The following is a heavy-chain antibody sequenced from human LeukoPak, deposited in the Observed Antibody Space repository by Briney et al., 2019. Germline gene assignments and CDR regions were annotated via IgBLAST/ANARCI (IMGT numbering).Heavy chain of an antibody. CDR2: IIPIFGTT. D-gene: IGHD2-2*01. J-gene: IGHJ5*02. CDR3: ARVVTPKYCSSTSCYWKGWFDP. V-gene: IGHV1-69*13. Sequence: RASVKVSCKASGGTVRRFGISWVRQAPGQGLEWMGGIIPIFGTTSYVQKFQGRVTINADESTSTANMELSSLRSEDTAVYYCARVVTPKYCSSTSCYWKGWFDPWGQGTLVTVSS. CDR1: GGTVRRFG.